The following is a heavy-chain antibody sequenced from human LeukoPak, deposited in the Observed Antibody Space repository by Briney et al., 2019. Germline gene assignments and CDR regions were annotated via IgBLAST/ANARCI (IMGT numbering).Heavy chain of an antibody. CDR2: ISSSSSTI. D-gene: IGHD3-22*01. Sequence: GGSLRLSCAASGFTFSSYSMNWVRQAPGKGLEWVSYISSSSSTIYYADSVKGRFTISRDNAKNSLYLQMNSLRAEDTAVYYCARDRVGSYYYDSSGYPDAFDIWGQGTMVTVSS. V-gene: IGHV3-48*04. J-gene: IGHJ3*02. CDR3: ARDRVGSYYYDSSGYPDAFDI. CDR1: GFTFSSYS.